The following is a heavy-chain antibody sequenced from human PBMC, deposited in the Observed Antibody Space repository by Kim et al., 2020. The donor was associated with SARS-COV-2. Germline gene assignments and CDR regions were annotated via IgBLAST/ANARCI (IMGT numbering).Heavy chain of an antibody. Sequence: GGSLRLSCAASGFTFSSYEMNWVRQAPGKGLEWVSYISSSGSTIYYADSVKGRFTISRDNAKNSLYLQMNSLRAEDTAVYYCAREEGCSGGSCYLYYYYGMDVWGQGTTVTVSS. D-gene: IGHD2-15*01. CDR3: AREEGCSGGSCYLYYYYGMDV. V-gene: IGHV3-48*03. J-gene: IGHJ6*02. CDR1: GFTFSSYE. CDR2: ISSSGSTI.